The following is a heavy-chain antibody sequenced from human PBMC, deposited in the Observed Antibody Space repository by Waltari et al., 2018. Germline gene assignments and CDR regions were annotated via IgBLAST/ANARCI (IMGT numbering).Heavy chain of an antibody. CDR2: INHSGST. CDR3: ARGGAFLEWLTYYYYYYGMDV. Sequence: QVQLQQWGAGLLKPSETLSLTCAVYGGSFSGYDWRWIRPAPGQGLGWIGEINHSGSTNYNPSLKSRVTISVDTSKNQFSLKLSSVTAADTAVYYCARGGAFLEWLTYYYYYYGMDVWGQGTTVTVSS. V-gene: IGHV4-34*01. J-gene: IGHJ6*02. CDR1: GGSFSGYD. D-gene: IGHD3-3*01.